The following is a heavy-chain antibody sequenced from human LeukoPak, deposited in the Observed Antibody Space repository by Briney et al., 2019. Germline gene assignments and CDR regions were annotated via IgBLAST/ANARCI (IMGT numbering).Heavy chain of an antibody. D-gene: IGHD3-22*01. CDR1: AFTLSNYA. CDR2: VNSDGSST. V-gene: IGHV3-74*01. J-gene: IGHJ3*02. CDR3: TSLAHYYDGGGMAFDI. Sequence: GGSLRLSCAASAFTLSNYAMHWVRQAPGKGLVWVSRVNSDGSSTIYADSVRGRFTVSRDNAKNTVYLQMNSLRAEDTAVYFCTSLAHYYDGGGMAFDIWGQGTMVTVSS.